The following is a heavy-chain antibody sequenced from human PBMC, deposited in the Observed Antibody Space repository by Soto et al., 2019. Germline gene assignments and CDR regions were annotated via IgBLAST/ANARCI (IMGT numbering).Heavy chain of an antibody. CDR1: GGSISSYY. CDR3: AMGLNSIIRGERVHWLDP. D-gene: IGHD3-10*01. V-gene: IGHV4-59*01. CDR2: IYYTGNT. J-gene: IGHJ5*02. Sequence: PSETLSLTCTVSGGSISSYYWSWTRQSPGKGLEWIGHIYYTGNTNYNPSLKSRVSISIDTSRNQFSLKLKSVTAADTAVYYCAMGLNSIIRGERVHWLDPWGQGTLVTVSS.